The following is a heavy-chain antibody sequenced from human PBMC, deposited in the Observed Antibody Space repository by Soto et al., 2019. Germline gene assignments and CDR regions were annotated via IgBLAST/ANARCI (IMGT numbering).Heavy chain of an antibody. J-gene: IGHJ6*02. CDR2: ISYDGSNK. CDR3: AKDFAAAGPYGMDV. V-gene: IGHV3-30*18. CDR1: GFTFSSYG. D-gene: IGHD6-13*01. Sequence: QVQLVESGGGVVQPGRSLRLSCAASGFTFSSYGMHWVRQAPGKGLEWVAVISYDGSNKYYADSVKGRFTISRDNSKNTLYLQMNSLRAEDTAVYYCAKDFAAAGPYGMDVWGQGTTVTVSS.